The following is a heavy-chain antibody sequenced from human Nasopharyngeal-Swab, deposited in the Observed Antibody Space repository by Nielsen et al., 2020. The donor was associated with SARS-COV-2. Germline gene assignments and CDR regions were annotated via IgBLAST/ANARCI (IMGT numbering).Heavy chain of an antibody. CDR2: IIPIFGTA. CDR1: GGTFSSYA. Sequence: SVKVSCKASGGTFSSYAISWVRQAPGQGLEWMGGIIPIFGTANYAQKFQGRVTITADESMSTAYMELSSLRSEDTAVYYCAREGPGATLPQAAFDIWGQGTMVTVSS. CDR3: AREGPGATLPQAAFDI. D-gene: IGHD1-26*01. J-gene: IGHJ3*02. V-gene: IGHV1-69*13.